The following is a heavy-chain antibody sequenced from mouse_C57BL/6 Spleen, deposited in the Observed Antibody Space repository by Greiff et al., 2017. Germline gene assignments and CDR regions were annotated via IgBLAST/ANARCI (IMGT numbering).Heavy chain of an antibody. Sequence: EVHLVESGGGLVKPGGSLKLSCAASGFTFSDYGMHWVRQAPEKGLEWVAYISSGSSTIYYADTVKGRFTISRDNAKNTLFLQMTSLRSEDTAMYYCAGSYTRYWYFDVWGTGTTVTVAS. CDR3: AGSYTRYWYFDV. J-gene: IGHJ1*03. V-gene: IGHV5-17*01. D-gene: IGHD1-1*01. CDR2: ISSGSSTI. CDR1: GFTFSDYG.